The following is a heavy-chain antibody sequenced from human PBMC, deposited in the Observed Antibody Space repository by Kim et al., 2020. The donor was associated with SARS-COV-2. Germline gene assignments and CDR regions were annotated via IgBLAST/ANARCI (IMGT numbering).Heavy chain of an antibody. CDR2: IYYSGST. CDR1: GGSISSSSYY. D-gene: IGHD1-26*01. Sequence: SETLSLTCTVSGGSISSSSYYWGWIRQPPGKGLEWIGSIYYSGSTYYNPSLKSRVTISVDTSKNQFSLKLSSVTAADTAVYYCAREGRSWGYYYYGMDV. V-gene: IGHV4-39*07. J-gene: IGHJ6*01. CDR3: AREGRSWGYYYYGMDV.